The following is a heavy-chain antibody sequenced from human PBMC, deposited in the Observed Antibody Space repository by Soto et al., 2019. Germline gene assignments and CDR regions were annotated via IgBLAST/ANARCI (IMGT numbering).Heavy chain of an antibody. V-gene: IGHV3-74*01. J-gene: IGHJ4*02. CDR2: INSDGSTT. CDR1: GFAFSSYW. CDR3: ARVGQGRYYFDY. Sequence: EVHLVESGGGSVRPGGSLRLSCAGSGFAFSSYWIHWVRQVPGKGLVWVSRINSDGSTTSYADSVRGRFTISRDNAKDTLYLQMNSLRAEDTALYYCARVGQGRYYFDYWGQGTLVTVSS.